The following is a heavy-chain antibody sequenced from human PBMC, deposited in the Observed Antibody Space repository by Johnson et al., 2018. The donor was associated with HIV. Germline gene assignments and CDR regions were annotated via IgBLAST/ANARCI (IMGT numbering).Heavy chain of an antibody. Sequence: QVQLVESGGALVKPGGSLRLSCAASGFKFDDNYMAWIRQSPGKGLEWVSYISSSGGTTHNADSVKGRFAISRNNADNSLYLQMNSLRGEDTAVYYCARDSSTTDVAFDIWGQGTMVTVSS. D-gene: IGHD1-14*01. J-gene: IGHJ3*02. CDR2: ISSSGGTT. CDR3: ARDSSTTDVAFDI. V-gene: IGHV3-11*04. CDR1: GFKFDDNY.